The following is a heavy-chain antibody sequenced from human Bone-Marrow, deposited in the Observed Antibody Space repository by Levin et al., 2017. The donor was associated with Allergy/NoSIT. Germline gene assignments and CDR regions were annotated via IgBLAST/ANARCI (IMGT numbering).Heavy chain of an antibody. V-gene: IGHV7-4-1*02. CDR1: GYTFTSHS. J-gene: IGHJ4*02. Sequence: VASVKVSCKTSGYTFTSHSINWVRQAPGQGLEWMGYISTITANPTYAQGFTGRFVFSLDTSVTTAYLQINGLKTEDTAIYYCARDRATVHYDYWGQGTLVTVSS. CDR2: ISTITANP. D-gene: IGHD4-11*01. CDR3: ARDRATVHYDY.